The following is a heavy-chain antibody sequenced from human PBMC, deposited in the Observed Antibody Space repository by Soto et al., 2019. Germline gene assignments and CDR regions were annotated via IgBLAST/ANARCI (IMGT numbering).Heavy chain of an antibody. CDR1: FTSYD. V-gene: IGHV1-8*01. Sequence: QVQLVQSGAEVKKPGASVKVSCTFTSYDINWVRQATGQGLEWMGWMNPNSGNTRYAQKFQGRVTMTRNTSNFTAYMELSSLRSEDTAVYYCARGPGSSDWRFSYYYMDVWRQGTTVTVSS. CDR2: MNPNSGNT. J-gene: IGHJ6*02. CDR3: ARGPGSSDWRFSYYYMDV. D-gene: IGHD6-19*01.